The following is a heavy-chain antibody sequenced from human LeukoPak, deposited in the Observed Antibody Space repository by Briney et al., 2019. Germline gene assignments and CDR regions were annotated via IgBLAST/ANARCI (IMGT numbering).Heavy chain of an antibody. D-gene: IGHD5-18*01. CDR3: ARGGYSYGSYYFDY. J-gene: IGHJ4*02. Sequence: SETLSLTCAVYGGSFSGYYWSWIRQPPGKGLEWIGEINHSGSTNYNPSFKSRVTISVDTSKNQFSLKLSSVTAADTAVYYCARGGYSYGSYYFDYWGQGTLVTVSS. CDR2: INHSGST. V-gene: IGHV4-34*01. CDR1: GGSFSGYY.